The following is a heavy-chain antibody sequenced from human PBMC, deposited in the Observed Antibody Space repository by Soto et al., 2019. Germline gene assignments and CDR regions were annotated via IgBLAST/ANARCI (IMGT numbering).Heavy chain of an antibody. Sequence: SETLSLTCAVSSGSISSSNWWSWVRQPPGKGLEWIGEIYHSGSTNYNPSLKSRVTISVDKSKNQFSLKLSSVTAADTAVYYCARGSSSWGGDFDYWGQGTLVTVSS. CDR3: ARGSSSWGGDFDY. CDR1: SGSISSSNW. D-gene: IGHD6-6*01. J-gene: IGHJ4*01. V-gene: IGHV4-4*02. CDR2: IYHSGST.